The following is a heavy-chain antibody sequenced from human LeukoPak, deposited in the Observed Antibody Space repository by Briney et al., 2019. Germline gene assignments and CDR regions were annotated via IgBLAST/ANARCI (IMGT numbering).Heavy chain of an antibody. D-gene: IGHD3-10*01. V-gene: IGHV4-59*08. CDR3: ARHTGSGSSYPLGY. CDR1: GGPISTYY. Sequence: SDTLSLICTVSGGPISTYYWRWLRQSPGKALVGIGYIYYSGSTYYNPSLKSRVIISIDTSKNQFSLKLSSVTAADTAVYYCARHTGSGSSYPLGYWGQGTLVTVSS. J-gene: IGHJ4*02. CDR2: IYYSGST.